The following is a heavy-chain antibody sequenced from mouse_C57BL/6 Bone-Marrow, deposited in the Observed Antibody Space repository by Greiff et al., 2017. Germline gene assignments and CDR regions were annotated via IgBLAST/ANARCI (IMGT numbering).Heavy chain of an antibody. V-gene: IGHV5-4*03. D-gene: IGHD4-1*01. CDR3: ATNLTGYYAMDY. CDR2: ISDGGSYT. J-gene: IGHJ4*01. Sequence: DVKLVESGGGLVKPGGSLKLSCAASGFTFSSYAMSWVRQTPEKRLEWVATISDGGSYTYYPDNVKGRFTISRDNAKNNLYLQMSHLTSEDTAMYYCATNLTGYYAMDYWGQGTSVTVSS. CDR1: GFTFSSYA.